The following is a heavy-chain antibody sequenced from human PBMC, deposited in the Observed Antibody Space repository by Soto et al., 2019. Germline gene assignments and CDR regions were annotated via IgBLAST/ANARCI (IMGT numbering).Heavy chain of an antibody. CDR2: ISSGSSYI. D-gene: IGHD3-22*01. CDR3: ARGPGYDSSGPPPFDY. J-gene: IGHJ4*02. Sequence: GALGLLCGAFWFHFQYLTLDWGRPAPGKGLEWVSSISSGSSYIYNAASVKGRFTISRDNAQNSLYLQMNSLRAEDTAVYYCARGPGYDSSGPPPFDYWGQGTLVTVSS. V-gene: IGHV3-21*01. CDR1: WFHFQYLT.